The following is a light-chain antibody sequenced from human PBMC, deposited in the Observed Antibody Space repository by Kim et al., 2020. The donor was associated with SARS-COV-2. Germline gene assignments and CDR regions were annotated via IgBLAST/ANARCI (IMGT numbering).Light chain of an antibody. CDR1: SLRKYY. V-gene: IGLV3-19*01. CDR2: AKD. J-gene: IGLJ2*01. Sequence: SSELTQDPAVSVALGQTVRITCQGDSLRKYYATWYQQKARQAPVLVFYAKDKRPSGVPDRFSGSTSGNTASLTITGAQAADEADYYCKSRDSRGQVLFGGGTK. CDR3: KSRDSRGQVL.